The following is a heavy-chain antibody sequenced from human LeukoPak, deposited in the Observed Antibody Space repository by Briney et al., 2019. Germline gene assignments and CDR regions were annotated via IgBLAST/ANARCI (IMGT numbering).Heavy chain of an antibody. Sequence: SETLSLTCTVSGGSISSYYWSWIRQPPGKGLEWIGYIYYSGSTNYNPSLKSRVTISVDTSKNQFSLKLSSVTAADTAVYYCARVATVVTREGSYYYYYGMDVWGQGTTVTVSS. CDR1: GGSISSYY. J-gene: IGHJ6*02. CDR2: IYYSGST. V-gene: IGHV4-59*08. D-gene: IGHD4-17*01. CDR3: ARVATVVTREGSYYYYYGMDV.